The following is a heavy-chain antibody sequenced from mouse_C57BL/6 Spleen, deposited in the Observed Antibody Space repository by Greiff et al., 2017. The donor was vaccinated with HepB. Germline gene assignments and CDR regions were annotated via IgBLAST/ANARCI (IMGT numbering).Heavy chain of an antibody. CDR2: ISYDGSN. J-gene: IGHJ2*01. CDR1: GYSITSGYY. D-gene: IGHD3-3*01. CDR3: ARGLNSYFDY. Sequence: EVKLQESGPGLVKPSQSLSLTCSVTGYSITSGYYWNWIRQFPGNKLEWMGYISYDGSNNYNPSLKNRISITRDTSKNQFFLKLNSVTTEDTATYYCARGLNSYFDYWGQGTTLTVSS. V-gene: IGHV3-6*01.